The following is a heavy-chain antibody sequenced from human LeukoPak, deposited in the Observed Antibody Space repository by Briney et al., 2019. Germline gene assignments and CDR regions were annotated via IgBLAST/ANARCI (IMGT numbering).Heavy chain of an antibody. CDR2: IYPGDSDT. CDR3: ARKGSIAAAGTGGWFDP. CDR1: GYSFTSYW. V-gene: IGHV5-51*01. Sequence: HGESLKISCKGSGYSFTSYWIGWVRQMPGKGLEWMGIIYPGDSDTRYSPSFQGQVTISADKSISTAYLQWSSLKASDTAMYYCARKGSIAAAGTGGWFDPWGQGTLVTVSS. D-gene: IGHD6-13*01. J-gene: IGHJ5*02.